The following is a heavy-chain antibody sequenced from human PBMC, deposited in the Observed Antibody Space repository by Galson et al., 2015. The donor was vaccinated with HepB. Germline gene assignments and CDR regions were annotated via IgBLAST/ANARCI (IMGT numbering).Heavy chain of an antibody. V-gene: IGHV1-46*01. CDR3: ARSSCSGGSCYSNDWFDP. CDR1: GYTFTSYY. Sequence: SVKVSCKASGYTFTSYYMHWVRQAPGQGLEWMGIINPSGGSTSYAQKFQGRVTMTRDTSTSTVYMELSSLRSEDTAVYYCARSSCSGGSCYSNDWFDPWGQGTLVTVSS. CDR2: INPSGGST. J-gene: IGHJ5*02. D-gene: IGHD2-15*01.